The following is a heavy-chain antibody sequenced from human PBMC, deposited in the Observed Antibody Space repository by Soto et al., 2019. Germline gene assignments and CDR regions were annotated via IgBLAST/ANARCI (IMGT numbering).Heavy chain of an antibody. CDR1: GDSVSSNSAA. V-gene: IGHV6-1*01. CDR3: ARGMAVVGATTVFDY. J-gene: IGHJ4*02. Sequence: QAQLQQSGPGLVKPSQTLSLTCAISGDSVSSNSAAWNWIRQSLSRGLEWLGRTCYRSKWYNDYAVSVRSRITFNPDTSKNQFSLQLNSVTPEDTAVYYCARGMAVVGATTVFDYWGQGTLVTVSS. D-gene: IGHD2-15*01. CDR2: TCYRSKWYN.